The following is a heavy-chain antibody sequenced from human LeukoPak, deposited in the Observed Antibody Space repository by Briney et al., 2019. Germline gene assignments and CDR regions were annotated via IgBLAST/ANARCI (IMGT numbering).Heavy chain of an antibody. CDR2: IYYSGST. D-gene: IGHD1-14*01. J-gene: IGHJ4*02. CDR1: GGSISSYY. V-gene: IGHV4-59*01. Sequence: SETLSLTCTVSGGSISSYYWSWIRQPPGKGLEWIGYIYYSGSTNYNPSLKSRVTISVDTSKNQFSLKLSSVTAADTAVYYCARATGYFRYFDYWGQGTLVTVSS. CDR3: ARATGYFRYFDY.